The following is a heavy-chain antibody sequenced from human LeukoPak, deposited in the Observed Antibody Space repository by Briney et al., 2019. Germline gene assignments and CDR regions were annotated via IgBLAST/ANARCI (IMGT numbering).Heavy chain of an antibody. V-gene: IGHV4-4*02. Sequence: SGTLSLTCVVSGGSISSRNWWSWVRQPPGKGLEWIAEIHHSGSTNYNPSLKSRVTISVDKSKNQFSLKLSSVTAADTAAYYCARIRGFGADYYYYYMDVWGKGTTVTVSS. J-gene: IGHJ6*03. CDR2: IHHSGST. CDR3: ARIRGFGADYYYYYMDV. CDR1: GGSISSRNW. D-gene: IGHD3-10*01.